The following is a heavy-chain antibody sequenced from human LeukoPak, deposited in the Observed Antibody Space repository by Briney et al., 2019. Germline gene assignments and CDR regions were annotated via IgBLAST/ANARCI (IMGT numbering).Heavy chain of an antibody. Sequence: ASVKVSCKASGDTFTSYGISWVRQAPGQGLEWMGWISAYNGNTNYAQKLQGRVTMTTDTSTSTAYMELRSLRSDDTAVYYCARLIDFWSGYYANWFDPWGQGTLVTVSS. V-gene: IGHV1-18*01. CDR1: GDTFTSYG. J-gene: IGHJ5*02. CDR2: ISAYNGNT. D-gene: IGHD3-3*01. CDR3: ARLIDFWSGYYANWFDP.